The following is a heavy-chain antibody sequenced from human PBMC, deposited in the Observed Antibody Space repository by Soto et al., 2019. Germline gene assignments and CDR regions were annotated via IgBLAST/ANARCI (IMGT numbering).Heavy chain of an antibody. D-gene: IGHD3-9*01. CDR2: ISGSGGST. CDR3: AKDSYDILTGASKNYYYGMDV. V-gene: IGHV3-23*01. J-gene: IGHJ6*02. CDR1: GFTFSSDA. Sequence: PGGSLRLSCAASGFTFSSDAMSWVRQAPGKGLEWVAAISGSGGSTYYADSVKGRFTISRDNSKNTLYLQMNSLRAEDTAVYYCAKDSYDILTGASKNYYYGMDVWGQGTTVTVSS.